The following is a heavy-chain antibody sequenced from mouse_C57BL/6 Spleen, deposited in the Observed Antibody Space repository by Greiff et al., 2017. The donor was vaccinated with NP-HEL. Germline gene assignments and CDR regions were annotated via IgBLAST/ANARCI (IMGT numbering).Heavy chain of an antibody. CDR3: AGGWGTRGYFDV. Sequence: EVQLQQSGPELVKPGASVKIPCKASGYTFTDYNMDWVKQSPGKSLEWIGDINPNNGGTIYNQKFKGKATLNVDKSSSTAYMELRSLTSEDTAVDYWAGGWGTRGYFDVWGTGTTVTVSS. J-gene: IGHJ1*03. CDR2: INPNNGGT. D-gene: IGHD1-1*02. V-gene: IGHV1-18*01. CDR1: GYTFTDYN.